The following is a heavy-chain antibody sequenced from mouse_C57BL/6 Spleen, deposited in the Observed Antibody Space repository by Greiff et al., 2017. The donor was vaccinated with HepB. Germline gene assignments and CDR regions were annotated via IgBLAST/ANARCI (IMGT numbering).Heavy chain of an antibody. CDR3: ARGGYDGLDY. D-gene: IGHD2-2*01. CDR2: ISDGGSYT. V-gene: IGHV5-4*03. CDR1: GFTFSSYA. J-gene: IGHJ2*01. Sequence: EVMLVESGGGLVKPGGSLKLSCAASGFTFSSYAMSWVRQTPEKRLEWVATISDGGSYTYYPDNVKGRFTISRDNAKNNLYLQMSHLKSEDTAMYYCARGGYDGLDYWGQGTTLTVSS.